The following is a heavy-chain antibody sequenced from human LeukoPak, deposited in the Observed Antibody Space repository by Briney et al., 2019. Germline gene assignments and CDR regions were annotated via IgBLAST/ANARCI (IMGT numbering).Heavy chain of an antibody. J-gene: IGHJ3*02. D-gene: IGHD5-24*01. CDR1: VGTFNSYA. CDR3: ARFAFQEMAAFDI. Sequence: SVKVSCKASVGTFNSYAISWVRQAPGQGLEWMGGIIPIFGRADYAQKFQGRVTITTDESTSTAYMVLSSPRSEDTGVYYCARFAFQEMAAFDIWGQGTMVTVS. CDR2: IIPIFGRA. V-gene: IGHV1-69*05.